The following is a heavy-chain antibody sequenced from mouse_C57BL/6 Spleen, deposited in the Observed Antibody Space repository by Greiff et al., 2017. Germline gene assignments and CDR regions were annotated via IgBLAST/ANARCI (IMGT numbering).Heavy chain of an antibody. CDR2: ISAGGSYT. J-gene: IGHJ4*01. CDR1: GFTFSSYA. Sequence: EVHLVESGGGLVKPGGSLKLSCAASGFTFSSYAMSWVRQTPEKRLEWVATISAGGSYTNYPDNVKGRFTITRDNAKNNLYLQMSHMKSEDAAMYYCGREGSYALDYWGQGTSVTVSS. CDR3: GREGSYALDY. V-gene: IGHV5-4*01.